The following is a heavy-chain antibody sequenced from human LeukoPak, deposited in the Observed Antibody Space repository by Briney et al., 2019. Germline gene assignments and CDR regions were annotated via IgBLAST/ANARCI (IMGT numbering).Heavy chain of an antibody. D-gene: IGHD5-18*01. J-gene: IGHJ4*02. V-gene: IGHV3-7*01. CDR1: GFTFSNNW. CDR3: ARDPHTALDY. Sequence: GGSLRLSCAASGFTFSNNWMTWVRQAPGKGLEWVANINQDESQKYYVDSVKGRFTISRDNAKNSLYLNMNSLRAEDMAVYYCARDPHTALDYWGQGTLVTVSS. CDR2: INQDESQK.